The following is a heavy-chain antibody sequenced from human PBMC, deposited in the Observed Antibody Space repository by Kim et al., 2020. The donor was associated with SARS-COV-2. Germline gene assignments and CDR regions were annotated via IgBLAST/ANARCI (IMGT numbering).Heavy chain of an antibody. Sequence: EGVAVIWYDGRNKYYADSVKGRFTISRDNSKNTLSLQMNSLRAEATAMYYCARDLPPSATQGERDYFDYWGQGTLVTVSS. J-gene: IGHJ4*02. CDR3: ARDLPPSATQGERDYFDY. D-gene: IGHD3-16*01. CDR2: IWYDGRNK. V-gene: IGHV3-33*01.